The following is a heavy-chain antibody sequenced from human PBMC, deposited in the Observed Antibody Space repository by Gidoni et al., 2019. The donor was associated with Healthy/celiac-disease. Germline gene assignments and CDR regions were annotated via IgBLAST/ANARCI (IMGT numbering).Heavy chain of an antibody. D-gene: IGHD6-6*01. CDR2: IKQDGSEK. J-gene: IGHJ6*02. Sequence: EVQLVESGGGLVQPGGSLRLSCAASGFTFSSYWMSWVRQAPGKGLEWVANIKQDGSEKYYVDSVKGRFTISRDNAKNSLYLQMNSLRAEDTAVYYCARDSPIAAHYYYYGMDVWGQGTTVTVSS. CDR1: GFTFSSYW. V-gene: IGHV3-7*03. CDR3: ARDSPIAAHYYYYGMDV.